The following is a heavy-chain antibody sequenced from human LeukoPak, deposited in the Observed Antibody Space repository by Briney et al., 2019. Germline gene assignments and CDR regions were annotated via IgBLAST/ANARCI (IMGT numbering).Heavy chain of an antibody. CDR3: ARADYYDSSGYYYEVLNI. Sequence: ASVKVSCKASGGTFSSYAISWVRQAPGQGLEWMRGIIPIFGTANYAQKFQGRVTITTDESTSTAYMELSSLRSEDTAVYYCARADYYDSSGYYYEVLNIWGQGTMVTVSS. D-gene: IGHD3-22*01. V-gene: IGHV1-69*05. CDR2: IIPIFGTA. CDR1: GGTFSSYA. J-gene: IGHJ3*02.